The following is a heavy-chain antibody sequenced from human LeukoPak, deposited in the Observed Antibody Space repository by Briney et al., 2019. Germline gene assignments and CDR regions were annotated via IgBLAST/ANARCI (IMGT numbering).Heavy chain of an antibody. CDR3: ARGDYDISGYYFGY. CDR1: GFTFSSYS. CDR2: ISSSSSYI. J-gene: IGHJ4*02. Sequence: PGGSLRLSCAASGFTFSSYSMNWVRQAPGKGLEWVSSISSSSSYIYYADSVKGRFTISRDNAKNSLYLQMNRLRAEDTAVYYCARGDYDISGYYFGYWGQGNLVTVSS. D-gene: IGHD3-22*01. V-gene: IGHV3-21*01.